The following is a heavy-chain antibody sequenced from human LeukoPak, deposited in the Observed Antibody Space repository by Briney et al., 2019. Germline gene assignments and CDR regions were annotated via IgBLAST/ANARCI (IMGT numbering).Heavy chain of an antibody. J-gene: IGHJ5*02. CDR1: GGSISSSSYY. Sequence: NPSETLSLTCTVSGGSISSSSYYWGWIRQPPGKGLEWIGSIYYSGSTYYNPSLKSRVTISVDTSKNQFSLKLSSVTAADTAVYYCARRIRTEFLFDPWGQGTLVTVSS. CDR3: ARRIRTEFLFDP. CDR2: IYYSGST. V-gene: IGHV4-39*01. D-gene: IGHD1-14*01.